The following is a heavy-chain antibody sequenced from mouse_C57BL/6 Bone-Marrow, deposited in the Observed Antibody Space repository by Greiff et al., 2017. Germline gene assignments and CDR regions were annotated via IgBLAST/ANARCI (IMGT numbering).Heavy chain of an antibody. D-gene: IGHD3-2*02. V-gene: IGHV1-64*01. J-gene: IGHJ4*01. CDR3: ARETAQAIAMDY. CDR1: GYTFTSYW. CDR2: IHPNSGST. Sequence: QVQLQQSGAELVKPGASVKLSCKASGYTFTSYWMHWVKQRPGQGLEWIGMIHPNSGSTNYNEKFKSKATLTVDKSSSTAYMQLSSLTSEDSAVYYCARETAQAIAMDYWGQGTSVTVSS.